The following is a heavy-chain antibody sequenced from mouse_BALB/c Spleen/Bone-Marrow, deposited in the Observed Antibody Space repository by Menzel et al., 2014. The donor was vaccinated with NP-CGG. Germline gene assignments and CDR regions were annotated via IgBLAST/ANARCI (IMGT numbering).Heavy chain of an antibody. CDR2: IFPGDSTT. CDR1: GNTFTSYD. CDR3: VRSRLRDWYFDV. V-gene: IGHV1S56*01. D-gene: IGHD1-2*01. J-gene: IGHJ1*01. Sequence: QVQLQQPGVELVKHGASVKLSCKASGNTFTSYDINWVRQRPEQGLEWIGWIFPGDSTTKYNEKFKGKATLSTDKSSSTVHMQLSRLTSEDSAVYFCVRSRLRDWYFDVWGAGTTVTISS.